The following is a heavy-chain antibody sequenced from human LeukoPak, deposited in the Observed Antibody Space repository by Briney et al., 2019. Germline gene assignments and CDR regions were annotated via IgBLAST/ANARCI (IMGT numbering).Heavy chain of an antibody. CDR1: GFSFNGYA. D-gene: IGHD1-26*01. Sequence: GGSLRLSCAASGFSFNGYAMSWVRQAPGKGLEGVSTFSGSGYSTYYADSVKGRFTISRDTSQNTLYLQMNSLRAEDTAVYYCAKEVGTWDYYYYRIDVWGKGTPVTVPS. CDR2: FSGSGYST. J-gene: IGHJ6*04. CDR3: AKEVGTWDYYYYRIDV. V-gene: IGHV3-23*01.